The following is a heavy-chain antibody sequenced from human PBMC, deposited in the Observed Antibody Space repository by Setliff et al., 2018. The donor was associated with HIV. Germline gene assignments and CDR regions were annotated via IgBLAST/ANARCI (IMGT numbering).Heavy chain of an antibody. J-gene: IGHJ4*02. Sequence: GGSLRLSCAASGFTFSDYYMTWIRQAPGKGLEWLSYISGSGTYIEYADSVKGRFTISRDNAKNSLYLQMNSLTAEDTAVYYCVREVVRTLDYWGQGTLVTSPQ. CDR1: GFTFSDYY. D-gene: IGHD2-15*01. V-gene: IGHV3-11*01. CDR2: ISGSGTYI. CDR3: VREVVRTLDY.